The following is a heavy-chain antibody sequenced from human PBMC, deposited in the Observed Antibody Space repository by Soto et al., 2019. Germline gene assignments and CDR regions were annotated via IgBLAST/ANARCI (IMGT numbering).Heavy chain of an antibody. CDR2: IGRDSINT. CDR3: VKERDDASWTAFDH. Sequence: EVRLVESGGVVVQPGGSPRLSCAASGFMFDDFSMHWVRQAPGKGLEWVALIGRDSINTYYADSVRGRFIVSRDNSKNSLYLQMNSLRSEDTALYYCVKERDDASWTAFDHWGQGTLVTVSS. J-gene: IGHJ4*02. V-gene: IGHV3-43*01. D-gene: IGHD2-2*01. CDR1: GFMFDDFS.